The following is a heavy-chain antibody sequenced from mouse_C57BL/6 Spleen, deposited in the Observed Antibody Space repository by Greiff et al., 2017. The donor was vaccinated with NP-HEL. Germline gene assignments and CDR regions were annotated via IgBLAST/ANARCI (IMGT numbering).Heavy chain of an antibody. CDR2: IWSGGST. Sequence: VKLVESGPGLVQPSQSLSITCTVSGFSLTSYGVHWVRQSPGKGLEWLGVIWSGGSTDYNAAFISRLSISKDNSKSQVFFKMNSLQADDTAIYYCARNNGAGTRNYFDYWGQGTTLTVSS. CDR1: GFSLTSYG. J-gene: IGHJ2*01. D-gene: IGHD4-1*01. CDR3: ARNNGAGTRNYFDY. V-gene: IGHV2-2*01.